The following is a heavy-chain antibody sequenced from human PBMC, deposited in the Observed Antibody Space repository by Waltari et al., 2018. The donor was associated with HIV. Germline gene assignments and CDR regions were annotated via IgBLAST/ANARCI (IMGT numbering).Heavy chain of an antibody. CDR1: GYTFTSYA. CDR3: ARENIVATIWGAFDI. J-gene: IGHJ3*02. Sequence: QVQLVQSGAEVKKPGASVKVSCKASGYTFTSYAMHLVRQAPGQRLGLMGWINAGNGNTKYSPKFQGRVTITRDTSASTAYMELSSLRSEDTAVYYCARENIVATIWGAFDIWGQGTMVTVSS. CDR2: INAGNGNT. V-gene: IGHV1-3*01. D-gene: IGHD5-12*01.